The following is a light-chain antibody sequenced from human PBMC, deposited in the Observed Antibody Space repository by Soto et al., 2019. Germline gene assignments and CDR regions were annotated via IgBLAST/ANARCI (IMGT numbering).Light chain of an antibody. V-gene: IGKV1-39*01. Sequence: DIQMTQSPSSLSASVGDRVTITCRASQSISSYLNWYQQKPGKAPKLLIYAASSLQSGVPSRFSGSGSGTDFSLTISSLQAEEFATYYCQQSYSTLWTFGQGTKVEIK. J-gene: IGKJ1*01. CDR1: QSISSY. CDR3: QQSYSTLWT. CDR2: AAS.